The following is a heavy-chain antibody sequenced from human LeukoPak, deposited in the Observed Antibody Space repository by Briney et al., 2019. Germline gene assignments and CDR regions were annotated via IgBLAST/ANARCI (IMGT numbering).Heavy chain of an antibody. Sequence: GGSLRLSCAASGFTCSSYAMSWVRQAPGKGLEWVSAISGSGGSTYYADSVKGRFTISRDNSKNTLYLQMNSLRAEDTAVYYCAKSRNLNLWFREWYFDYWGQGTLVTVSS. D-gene: IGHD3-10*01. CDR2: ISGSGGST. V-gene: IGHV3-23*01. CDR1: GFTCSSYA. J-gene: IGHJ4*02. CDR3: AKSRNLNLWFREWYFDY.